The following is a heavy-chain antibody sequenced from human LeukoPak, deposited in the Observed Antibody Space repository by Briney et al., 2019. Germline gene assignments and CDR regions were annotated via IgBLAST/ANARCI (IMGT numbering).Heavy chain of an antibody. J-gene: IGHJ3*02. CDR1: GFTFSSYS. CDR2: ISSSSSYI. CDR3: ARVFIGSASGSRARGNAFDI. D-gene: IGHD5-12*01. Sequence: GGSLRLSCAASGFTFSSYSMNWARQAPGKGLEWVSSISSSSSYIYYADSVKGRFTISRDNAKNSLYLQMNSLRAEDTAVYYCARVFIGSASGSRARGNAFDIWGQGTMVTVSS. V-gene: IGHV3-21*01.